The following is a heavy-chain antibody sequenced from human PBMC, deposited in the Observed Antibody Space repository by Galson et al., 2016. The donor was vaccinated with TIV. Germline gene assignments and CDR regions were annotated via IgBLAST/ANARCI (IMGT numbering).Heavy chain of an antibody. CDR3: ARDRMVDATYYYYYYGMDV. Sequence: SLRLSCAASGLSVSINYMTWVRQAPGKGLEWVSLISGGGNTYYPDSVKGRFTISRDNSKNTLYLQMNSLRVEDTAVYYCARDRMVDATYYYYYYGMDVWGQGTAVTVSS. D-gene: IGHD2-8*01. V-gene: IGHV3-66*02. CDR2: ISGGGNT. CDR1: GLSVSINY. J-gene: IGHJ6*02.